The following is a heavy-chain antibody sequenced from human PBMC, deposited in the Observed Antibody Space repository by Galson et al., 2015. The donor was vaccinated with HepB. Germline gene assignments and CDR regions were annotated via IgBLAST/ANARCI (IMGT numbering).Heavy chain of an antibody. CDR3: ARHASIAAAGTFDY. CDR2: IYYSGST. V-gene: IGHV4-59*08. J-gene: IGHJ4*02. D-gene: IGHD6-13*01. CDR1: GGSISSYY. Sequence: SETLSLTCTVSGGSISSYYWSWIRQPPGKGLEWIGYIYYSGSTNYNPFLKSRVTISVDTSKNQFSLKLSSVTAADTAVYYCARHASIAAAGTFDYWGQGTLVTVSS.